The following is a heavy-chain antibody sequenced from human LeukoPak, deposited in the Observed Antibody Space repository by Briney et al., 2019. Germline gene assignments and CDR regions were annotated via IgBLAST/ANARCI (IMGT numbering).Heavy chain of an antibody. CDR3: ARGRIVGATAPPDY. V-gene: IGHV1-69*06. CDR2: IIPIFGTA. D-gene: IGHD1-26*01. J-gene: IGHJ4*02. CDR1: GGTFSSYA. Sequence: SVKVSCKASGGTFSSYAISWVRQAPGQGLEWMGGIIPIFGTANYAQKFQGRVTITADKSTSTAYMELSSLRSEDTAVYYCARGRIVGATAPPDYWGQGTLVAVSS.